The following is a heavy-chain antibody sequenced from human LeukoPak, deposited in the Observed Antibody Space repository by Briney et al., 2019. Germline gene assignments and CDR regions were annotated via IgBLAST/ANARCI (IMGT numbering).Heavy chain of an antibody. V-gene: IGHV3-9*01. D-gene: IGHD5-18*01. J-gene: IGHJ4*02. CDR1: GFTFDDYA. Sequence: PGGSLRLSCAASGFTFDDYAMPWVRQAPGKGLEWVSGISWNSGSIGYADSVKGRFTISRDNAKNSLYLQMNSLRAEDTALYYCAKDIGYSYGYIGYWGQGTLVTVSS. CDR3: AKDIGYSYGYIGY. CDR2: ISWNSGSI.